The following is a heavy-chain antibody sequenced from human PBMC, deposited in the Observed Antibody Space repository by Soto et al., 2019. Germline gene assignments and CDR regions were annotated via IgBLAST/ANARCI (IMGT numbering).Heavy chain of an antibody. J-gene: IGHJ6*03. Sequence: QVQLVQSGAEVKKPGASVKVSCKASGYTFTSYDINWVRQATGQGLEWMGWMNPNSGNTGYAQKFKGRVTMTRNTSISTAYMELSSLRSEDTAVYYCASWGMVRGVPWYYMDVWGKGTTVTVSS. CDR1: GYTFTSYD. CDR3: ASWGMVRGVPWYYMDV. CDR2: MNPNSGNT. D-gene: IGHD3-10*01. V-gene: IGHV1-8*01.